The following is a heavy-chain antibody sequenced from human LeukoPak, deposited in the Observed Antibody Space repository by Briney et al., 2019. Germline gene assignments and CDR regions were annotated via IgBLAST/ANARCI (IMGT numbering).Heavy chain of an antibody. D-gene: IGHD3-10*01. Sequence: ASVKVSCKASGYTFTSYDINWVRQATGQGLEWMGWMNPNSGNTGYAQKFQGRVTITRNTSISTAYMELSSLRSEDTAVYYCARFYGSGSYYNSWFDPWGQGTLVTVSS. V-gene: IGHV1-8*03. CDR3: ARFYGSGSYYNSWFDP. J-gene: IGHJ5*02. CDR2: MNPNSGNT. CDR1: GYTFTSYD.